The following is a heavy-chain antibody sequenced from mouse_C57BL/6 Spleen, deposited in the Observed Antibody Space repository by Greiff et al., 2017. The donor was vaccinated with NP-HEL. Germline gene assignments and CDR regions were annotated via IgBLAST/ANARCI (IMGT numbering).Heavy chain of an antibody. D-gene: IGHD2-5*01. CDR2: IHPSDSDT. V-gene: IGHV1-74*01. CDR1: GYTFTSYW. J-gene: IGHJ1*03. CDR3: ASLSNYQYFDV. Sequence: QVQLQQPGAELVKPGASVQVSCKASGYTFTSYWMHWVKQRPGQGLEWIGRIHPSDSDTNYNQKFKGKATLTVDKSSSTAYIQLSSLTSEDSAVYYCASLSNYQYFDVWGTGTTVTVSS.